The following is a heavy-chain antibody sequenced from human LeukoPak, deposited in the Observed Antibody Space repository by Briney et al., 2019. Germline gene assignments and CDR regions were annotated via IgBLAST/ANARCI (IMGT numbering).Heavy chain of an antibody. CDR1: GGSISSYY. CDR3: ARLLVGATNDAFDI. J-gene: IGHJ3*02. D-gene: IGHD1-26*01. Sequence: SETLSLTCTVSGGSISSYYWSWIRQPPGKGLEWIGYIYYSGSTNYNPSLKSRVTISVETSKNQFSLKLSSVTAADTAVYYCARLLVGATNDAFDIWGQGTMVTVSS. V-gene: IGHV4-59*08. CDR2: IYYSGST.